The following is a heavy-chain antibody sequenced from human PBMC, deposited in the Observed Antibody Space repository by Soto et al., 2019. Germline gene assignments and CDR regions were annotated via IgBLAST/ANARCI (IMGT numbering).Heavy chain of an antibody. V-gene: IGHV4-4*07. CDR3: ARDPVYDFWSGEGKYYYYYYGMDV. D-gene: IGHD3-3*01. Sequence: SETLSLTCTVSGGSISSYYWSWIRQPAGKGLEWIGRIYTSGSTNYNPSLKSRVTMSVDTSKNQFSLKLSSVTDADTAVYYCARDPVYDFWSGEGKYYYYYYGMDVWGQGTTVTVSS. CDR2: IYTSGST. J-gene: IGHJ6*02. CDR1: GGSISSYY.